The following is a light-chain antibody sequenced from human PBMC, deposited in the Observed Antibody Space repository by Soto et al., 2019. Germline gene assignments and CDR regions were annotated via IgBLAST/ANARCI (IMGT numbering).Light chain of an antibody. J-gene: IGKJ1*01. Sequence: EIVMTQSPATLSVSPGERATLSCRASQSVSSNLAWYQQIPGQALRLLIYGASTRATGIPARFSGSGSETEFTLTISNLQSEDVAVYYGQQYNNWPRAVGQGTKVEIK. CDR1: QSVSSN. CDR2: GAS. V-gene: IGKV3-15*01. CDR3: QQYNNWPRA.